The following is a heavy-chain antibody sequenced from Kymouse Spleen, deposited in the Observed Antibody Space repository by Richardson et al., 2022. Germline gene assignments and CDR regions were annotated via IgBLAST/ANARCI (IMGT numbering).Heavy chain of an antibody. CDR1: GFTFSNAW. D-gene: IGHD3-9*01. J-gene: IGHJ4*02. V-gene: IGHV3-15*01. CDR2: IKSKTDGGTT. CDR3: TTRYFDWLLDFDY. Sequence: EVQLVESGGGLVKPGGSLRLSCAASGFTFSNAWMSWVRQAPGKGLEWVGRIKSKTDGGTTDYAAPVKGRFTISRDDSKNTLYLQMNSLKTEDTAVYYCTTRYFDWLLDFDYWGQGTLVTVSS.